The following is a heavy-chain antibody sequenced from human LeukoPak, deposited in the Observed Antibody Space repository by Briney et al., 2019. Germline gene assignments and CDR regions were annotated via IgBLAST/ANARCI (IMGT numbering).Heavy chain of an antibody. J-gene: IGHJ4*02. Sequence: GRSLRLSCAASGFRFDDYVMHWVRQVPGKCLEWVSGINGDSRYIGYADSVKGRFTVSRDNANNSLYLQLNNLRAEDTALYYCAKDWGNYYYFDFWGQGTLVTVSS. V-gene: IGHV3-9*01. CDR1: GFRFDDYV. D-gene: IGHD3-22*01. CDR2: INGDSRYI. CDR3: AKDWGNYYYFDF.